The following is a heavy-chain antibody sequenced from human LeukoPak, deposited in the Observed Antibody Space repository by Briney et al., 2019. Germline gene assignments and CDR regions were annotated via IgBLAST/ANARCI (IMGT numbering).Heavy chain of an antibody. J-gene: IGHJ4*02. CDR3: ATDRVYRSSGRSWGFFDY. D-gene: IGHD6-19*01. V-gene: IGHV1-24*01. CDR1: VYSLSDLS. CDR2: FDSENNKM. Sequence: ASVNVSRKLSVYSLSDLSIHLVRESPGARVKCMGGFDSENNKMVYSQKFQGRVTMTEDTSADTAYMELTSLRSEDTAVYFCATDRVYRSSGRSWGFFDYWGQGTLVIVSS.